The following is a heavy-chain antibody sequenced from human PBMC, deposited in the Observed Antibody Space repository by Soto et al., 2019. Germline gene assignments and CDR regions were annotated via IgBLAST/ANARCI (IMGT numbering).Heavy chain of an antibody. J-gene: IGHJ1*01. Sequence: QVQLQESGPGLVKPSQTLSLTCTVSGSSISSGAYYWSWIRQHPGKGLEWIGYIYYSGSTYYNPSLKSRVTISVDTSKNQFSLKLSSVTAADTAVYYCAIYDSSGSRGFQHWGQGTLVTVSS. D-gene: IGHD3-22*01. CDR1: GSSISSGAYY. CDR3: AIYDSSGSRGFQH. V-gene: IGHV4-31*03. CDR2: IYYSGST.